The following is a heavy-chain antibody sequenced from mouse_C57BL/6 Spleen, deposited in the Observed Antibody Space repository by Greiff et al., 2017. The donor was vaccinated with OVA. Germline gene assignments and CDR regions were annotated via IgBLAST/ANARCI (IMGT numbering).Heavy chain of an antibody. D-gene: IGHD2-4*01. CDR3: ARVDDYDAYFDY. V-gene: IGHV3-6*01. J-gene: IGHJ2*01. CDR1: GYSITSGYY. Sequence: VQLKESGPGLVKPSQSLSLTCSVSGYSITSGYYWNWIRQSPGNQLEWMGYISYDGSNNYNPSIKNPNSITRDTSTNQFFLKLNSVTTEDTATYYCARVDDYDAYFDYWGQGTTLTVSS. CDR2: ISYDGSN.